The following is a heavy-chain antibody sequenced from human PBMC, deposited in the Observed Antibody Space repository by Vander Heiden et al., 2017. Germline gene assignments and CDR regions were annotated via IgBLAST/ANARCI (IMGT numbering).Heavy chain of an antibody. J-gene: IGHJ4*02. V-gene: IGHV1-69*10. CDR3: ARKFAGSGYYAPFDY. CDR2: IIPILGIA. D-gene: IGHD3-22*01. Sequence: QVQLVQSGAEVTKPGSSVKVSCKASGGTFSSYAISWVRQAPGQGLEWMGGIIPILGIANYAQKFQGRVTITADKSTSTAYMELSSLRSEDTAVYYCARKFAGSGYYAPFDYWGQGTLVTVSS. CDR1: GGTFSSYA.